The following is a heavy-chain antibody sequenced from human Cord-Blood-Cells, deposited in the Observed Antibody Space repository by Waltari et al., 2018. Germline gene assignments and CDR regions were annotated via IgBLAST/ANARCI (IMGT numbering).Heavy chain of an antibody. Sequence: QVQLVESGGGVVQPGRSLRLSCAASGFTFSSYAMHWVRQAPGKGLEWVAVISYDGSNKYYADSVKGRFTISRDNSKNTLYLQMNSLRAEDTAVYYCARDHSAAAGIDAFDIWGQGTMVTVSS. CDR3: ARDHSAAAGIDAFDI. D-gene: IGHD6-13*01. CDR2: ISYDGSNK. J-gene: IGHJ3*02. CDR1: GFTFSSYA. V-gene: IGHV3-30-3*01.